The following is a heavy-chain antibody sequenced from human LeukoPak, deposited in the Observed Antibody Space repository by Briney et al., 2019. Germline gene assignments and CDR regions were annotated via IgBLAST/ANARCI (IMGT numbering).Heavy chain of an antibody. CDR3: ARDRTYYDSSGYGF. CDR2: ISFSSDTI. V-gene: IGHV3-48*01. J-gene: IGHJ4*02. CDR1: GCTFSSYS. Sequence: GGSLRLSCAASGCTFSSYSSNWVRQAPGKGLEWVSYISFSSDTIYYADSVKGRFTISRDNAKNSLYLQMNSLRAEDTAVYYCARDRTYYDSSGYGFWGQGTLVTVSS. D-gene: IGHD3-22*01.